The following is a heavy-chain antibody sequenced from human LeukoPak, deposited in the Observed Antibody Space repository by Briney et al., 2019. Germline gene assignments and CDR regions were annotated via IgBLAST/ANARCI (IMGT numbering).Heavy chain of an antibody. CDR2: ISSSGSTI. CDR1: GFTFGSYS. V-gene: IGHV3-48*04. Sequence: GGSLRLSCAASGFTFGSYSMNWVRQAPGKGLEWVSYISSSGSTIYCADSVKGRFTISRDNAKNSLYLQMNSLRAEDTAVYYCAELGITMIGGVWGKGTTVTISS. J-gene: IGHJ6*04. CDR3: AELGITMIGGV. D-gene: IGHD3-10*02.